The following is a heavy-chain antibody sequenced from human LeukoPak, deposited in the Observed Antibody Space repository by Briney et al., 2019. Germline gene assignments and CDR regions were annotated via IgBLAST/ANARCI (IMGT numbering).Heavy chain of an antibody. CDR3: ARGGGYYRYYYYGMDV. D-gene: IGHD3-22*01. V-gene: IGHV4-59*01. Sequence: SETLSLTCTVSGGSISSYYWSWIRQPPGKGLERSGYIYYSGSTNYNPSLKSRVTISVDTSKNQFSLKLSSVTAADTAVYYCARGGGYYRYYYYGMDVWGQGTTVTVSS. CDR2: IYYSGST. J-gene: IGHJ6*02. CDR1: GGSISSYY.